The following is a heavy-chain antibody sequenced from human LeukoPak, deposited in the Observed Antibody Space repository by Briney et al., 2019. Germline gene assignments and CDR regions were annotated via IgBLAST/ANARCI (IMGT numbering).Heavy chain of an antibody. CDR1: GGTFSNYA. D-gene: IGHD3-22*01. Sequence: ASVKVSCKASGGTFSNYAITWVRQAPGQGLEWMGRIIPILGIAKYAQKFQGRVTITTDESTSTAYMELSSLRSEDTAVYYCARTADSSGYYMGLGAFRIWGQGTMVTVSS. CDR2: IIPILGIA. J-gene: IGHJ3*02. CDR3: ARTADSSGYYMGLGAFRI. V-gene: IGHV1-69*04.